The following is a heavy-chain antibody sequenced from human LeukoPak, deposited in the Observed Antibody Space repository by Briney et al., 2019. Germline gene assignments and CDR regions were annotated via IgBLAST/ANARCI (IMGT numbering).Heavy chain of an antibody. V-gene: IGHV4-38-2*02. D-gene: IGHD6-19*01. Sequence: SETLSLTCTVSGYSISSGYYWGWIRQPPGKGLEWIGSIYHSGRTFYNPSLKSRVTISVDTSKNQFSLKLSSVTAADTAVYYCARMGYGQWLGSYYYMDVWGKGTTVTISS. CDR2: IYHSGRT. CDR3: ARMGYGQWLGSYYYMDV. CDR1: GYSISSGYY. J-gene: IGHJ6*03.